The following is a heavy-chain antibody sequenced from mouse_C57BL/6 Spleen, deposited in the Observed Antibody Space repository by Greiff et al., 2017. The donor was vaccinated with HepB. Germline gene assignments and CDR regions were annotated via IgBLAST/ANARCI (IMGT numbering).Heavy chain of an antibody. CDR1: GYAFSSSW. V-gene: IGHV1-82*01. CDR2: IYPGDGDT. Sequence: QVQLKESGPELVKPGASVKISCKASGYAFSSSWMNWVKQRPGKGLEWIGRIYPGDGDTNYNGKFKGKATLTADKSSSTAYMQLSSLTSEDSAVYVCARWTTVVATFDYWGQGTTLTVSS. J-gene: IGHJ2*01. CDR3: ARWTTVVATFDY. D-gene: IGHD1-1*01.